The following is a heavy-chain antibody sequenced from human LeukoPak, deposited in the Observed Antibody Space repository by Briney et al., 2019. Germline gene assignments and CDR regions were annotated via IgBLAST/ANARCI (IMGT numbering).Heavy chain of an antibody. CDR3: ARDKDVLLWFGESYPYWFDP. CDR1: GGSFSGYY. J-gene: IGHJ5*02. V-gene: IGHV4-34*01. CDR2: INHSGST. D-gene: IGHD3-10*01. Sequence: SETLSLTCAVYGGSFSGYYWSWIRQPPGKGLEWIGEINHSGSTNYNPSLKSRVTISVDTSKNQFSLKLSSVTAADTAVYYCARDKDVLLWFGESYPYWFDPWGQGTLVTVSS.